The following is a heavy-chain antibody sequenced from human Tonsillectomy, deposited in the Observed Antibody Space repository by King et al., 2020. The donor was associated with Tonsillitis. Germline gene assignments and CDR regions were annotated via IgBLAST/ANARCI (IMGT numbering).Heavy chain of an antibody. CDR2: IYSGGST. D-gene: IGHD6-19*01. J-gene: IGHJ4*02. CDR1: GFIVSSKY. CDR3: ARVPDMRSSGWYYFDY. Sequence: VQLVESGGGLVQPGGSLRLSCAASGFIVSSKYMSWVRQAPGKGLEWVSVIYSGGSTYYADSVKGRFTISRHNSKNTLYLQMNSLRAEDTAVYYCARVPDMRSSGWYYFDYWGQGTLVTVSS. V-gene: IGHV3-53*04.